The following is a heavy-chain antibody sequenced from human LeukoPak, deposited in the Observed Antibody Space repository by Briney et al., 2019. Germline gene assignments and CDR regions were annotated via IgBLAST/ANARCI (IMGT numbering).Heavy chain of an antibody. CDR3: ATTQGSSGYPDAFDI. J-gene: IGHJ3*02. Sequence: PGGSLRLSCAASGFTFSDYYMSWIRQAPGKGLEWVSYISSSGSTIYYADSVKGRFTISRDNAKNSLYLQMNSLRAEDTAVYYCATTQGSSGYPDAFDIWGQGTMVTVSS. D-gene: IGHD3-22*01. CDR2: ISSSGSTI. V-gene: IGHV3-11*01. CDR1: GFTFSDYY.